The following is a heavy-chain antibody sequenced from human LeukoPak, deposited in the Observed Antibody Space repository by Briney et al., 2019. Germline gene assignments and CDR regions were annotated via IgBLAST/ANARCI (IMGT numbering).Heavy chain of an antibody. V-gene: IGHV4-4*07. CDR3: ARMNFYDSTGYSPGHYMDV. CDR2: LYPGVST. Sequence: SETLSLTCTVSGGPIYSYYWSWIRQTAGKGLEWIGRLYPGVSTDYNPSLKSRVTISVDTSKKQFALKLSAVTAADTVVYYCARMNFYDSTGYSPGHYMDVWGKGTTVTVSS. J-gene: IGHJ6*03. D-gene: IGHD3-22*01. CDR1: GGPIYSYY.